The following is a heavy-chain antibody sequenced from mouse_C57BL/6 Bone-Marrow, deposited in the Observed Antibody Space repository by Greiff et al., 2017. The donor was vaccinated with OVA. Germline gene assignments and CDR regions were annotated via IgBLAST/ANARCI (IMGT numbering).Heavy chain of an antibody. V-gene: IGHV1-54*01. CDR2: INPGSGGT. CDR3: ARWDDGYYDYAMDY. J-gene: IGHJ4*01. Sequence: VQLQESGAELVRPGTSVKVSCKASGYAFTNYLIEWVKQRPGQGLEWIGVINPGSGGTNYNEKFKGKATLTADKSSSTAYMQLSSLTSEDSAVYFCARWDDGYYDYAMDYWGQGTSVTVSS. CDR1: GYAFTNYL. D-gene: IGHD2-3*01.